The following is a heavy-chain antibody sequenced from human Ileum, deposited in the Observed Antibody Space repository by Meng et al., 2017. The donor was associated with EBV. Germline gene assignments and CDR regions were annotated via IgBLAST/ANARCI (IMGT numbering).Heavy chain of an antibody. CDR3: ARERGGGDRGIQ. CDR1: NGSVSSYGYY. J-gene: IGHJ4*02. CDR2: MSYTGST. Sequence: QVQLQEWAPGLVNPSETLSLTCSVSNGSVSSYGYYWTWIRQPPGKGLEWIGYMSYTGSTNYKSTLTSRVTISVDKSKNQFSLKLSSVTAADTAVYYCARERGGGDRGIQWGQGTLVTVSS. D-gene: IGHD2-21*02. V-gene: IGHV4-61*08.